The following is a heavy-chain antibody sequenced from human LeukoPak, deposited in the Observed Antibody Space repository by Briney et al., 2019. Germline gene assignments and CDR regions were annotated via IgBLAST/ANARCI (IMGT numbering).Heavy chain of an antibody. CDR1: GGSVSSGSYY. D-gene: IGHD4-17*01. Sequence: SETLSLTCTVSGGSVSSGSYYWSWIRQPPGKGLEWIGYIYYSGSTNYNPSLKSRVTISVDTSKNQFSLKLSSVTAADTAVYYCARGDDYGDYAGFDPWGQGTLVTVSS. J-gene: IGHJ5*02. CDR3: ARGDDYGDYAGFDP. CDR2: IYYSGST. V-gene: IGHV4-61*01.